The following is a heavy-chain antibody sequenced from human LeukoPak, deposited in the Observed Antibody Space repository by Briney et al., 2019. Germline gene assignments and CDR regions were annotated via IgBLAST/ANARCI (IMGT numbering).Heavy chain of an antibody. D-gene: IGHD4/OR15-4a*01. Sequence: GASVKVSCKTSGFTFSDHYTHWLRQAPGQGLEWMGWIKPDGVATNYAQKFQGRFTMSRDMSISTVYMELTSLTSDDTAMYWCARDYDYGPDYWGQGTLVTVSA. CDR3: ARDYDYGPDY. J-gene: IGHJ4*02. CDR2: IKPDGVAT. V-gene: IGHV1-2*02. CDR1: GFTFSDHY.